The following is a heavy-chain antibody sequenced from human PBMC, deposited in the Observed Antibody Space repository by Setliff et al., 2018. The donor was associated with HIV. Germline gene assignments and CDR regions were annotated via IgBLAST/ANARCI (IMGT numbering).Heavy chain of an antibody. Sequence: ASVKVSCKAAGYTFNNYGISWVRQAPGQGLEWMGWISTYNGNTNYAQKFQGRVTLTTDTSTNTAYMELRGLKSDDTAMYYCARDSEAGVWGQGTLVTVSS. CDR1: GYTFNNYG. D-gene: IGHD3-10*01. V-gene: IGHV1-18*01. CDR2: ISTYNGNT. CDR3: ARDSEAGV. J-gene: IGHJ4*02.